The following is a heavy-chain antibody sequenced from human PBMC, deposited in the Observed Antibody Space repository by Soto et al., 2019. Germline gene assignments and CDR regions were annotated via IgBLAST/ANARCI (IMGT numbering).Heavy chain of an antibody. CDR2: IYYSGNT. V-gene: IGHV4-59*01. J-gene: IGHJ1*01. Sequence: QVQLQESGPGLVKPSETLSLTCTVSGGSIRNYYWSWIRQPPGKGLEWIGFIYYSGNTNYNPSLKSRVTISVDTSKNQFSLKMTSVTAADPAVYYCAVTTATEYFHYWGQGTLVTVSS. D-gene: IGHD1-1*01. CDR1: GGSIRNYY. CDR3: AVTTATEYFHY.